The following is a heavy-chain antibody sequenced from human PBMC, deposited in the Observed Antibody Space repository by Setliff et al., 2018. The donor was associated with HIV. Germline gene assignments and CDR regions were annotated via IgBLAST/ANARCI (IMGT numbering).Heavy chain of an antibody. CDR3: ARDFVYCYDF. Sequence: SETLSLTCTVSGGSISDYYWTWIRQPAGKGLEWIGRVYSSGSTNCNPSLKSRVTMSVDTSTNQFSLKLNSVTAADPAVYYCARDFVYCYDFWGQVTLVTFSS. V-gene: IGHV4-4*07. CDR1: GGSISDYY. J-gene: IGHJ4*02. D-gene: IGHD2-15*01. CDR2: VYSSGST.